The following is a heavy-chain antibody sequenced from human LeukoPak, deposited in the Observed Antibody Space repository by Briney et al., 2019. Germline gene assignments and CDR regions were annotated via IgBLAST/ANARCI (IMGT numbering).Heavy chain of an antibody. CDR2: INHSGST. V-gene: IGHV4-34*01. CDR1: GGSFSGYY. Sequence: SETLSFTCAVYGGSFSGYYWSWIRQPPGKGLEWIGEINHSGSTNYNPSLKSRVTMSVDTSKNQFSLKLSSVTAADTAVYYCAATTTVTGNYYYYMDVWGKGTTVTVSS. J-gene: IGHJ6*03. D-gene: IGHD4-17*01. CDR3: AATTTVTGNYYYYMDV.